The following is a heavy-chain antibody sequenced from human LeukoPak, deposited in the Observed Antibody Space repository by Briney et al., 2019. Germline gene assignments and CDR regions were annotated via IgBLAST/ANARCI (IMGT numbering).Heavy chain of an antibody. CDR2: IKSKTDGGTT. CDR3: TTAPGIAVAGTFPRFDY. CDR1: RFTFSNAC. V-gene: IGHV3-15*01. Sequence: GGSLRLSCAASRFTFSNACMSWIRQAPGKGLEWVGRIKSKTDGGTTDYAAPVKGRFTISRDDSKNTLYLQMNSLKTEDTAVYYCTTAPGIAVAGTFPRFDYWGQGTLVTVSS. D-gene: IGHD6-19*01. J-gene: IGHJ4*02.